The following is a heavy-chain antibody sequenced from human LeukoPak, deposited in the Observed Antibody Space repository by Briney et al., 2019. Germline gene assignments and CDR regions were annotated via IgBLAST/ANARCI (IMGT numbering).Heavy chain of an antibody. CDR1: GYIFTRYG. V-gene: IGHV7-4-1*02. J-gene: IGHJ6*02. CDR2: INTYSAKP. D-gene: IGHD2-2*01. CDR3: ARASTRVGGYYYYGMDV. Sequence: ASVKVSCKASGYIFTRYGMNWVRQAPGQGLEWMGWINTYSAKPTYAQGFTGRFVFSLDTSVSTAYLQISSLKAEDTAVYYCARASTRVGGYYYYGMDVWGQGTTVTVSS.